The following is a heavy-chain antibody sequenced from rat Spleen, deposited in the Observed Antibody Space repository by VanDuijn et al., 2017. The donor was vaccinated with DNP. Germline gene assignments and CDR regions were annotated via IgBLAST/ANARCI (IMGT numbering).Heavy chain of an antibody. D-gene: IGHD1-12*02. CDR1: GFTFSDYY. J-gene: IGHJ2*01. Sequence: EVQLVGSGGGLVQSGRSLKLSCAASGFTFSDYYMAWVRQAPTKGLEWVAYISYDGGSTNYGDSVKGRFTISRDNAKSTLYLQMYSLRSEDMATYYCARPDYYDGSYPHYWGQGVMVTVSS. V-gene: IGHV5-22*01. CDR3: ARPDYYDGSYPHY. CDR2: ISYDGGST.